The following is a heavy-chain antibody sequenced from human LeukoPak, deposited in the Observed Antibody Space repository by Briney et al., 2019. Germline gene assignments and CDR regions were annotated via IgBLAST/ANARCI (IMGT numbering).Heavy chain of an antibody. J-gene: IGHJ3*02. CDR1: GYTFTGYF. CDR2: INPNTGGT. V-gene: IGHV1-2*02. Sequence: ASVKVSCKASGYTFTGYFIHWVRQAPGQGLEWMGLINPNTGGTHYAQSFQGRVTITRDTSISTAYMELGSLTSDDTALYYCAREGGDGFDIWGQGTMVTVSS. CDR3: AREGGDGFDI. D-gene: IGHD3-16*01.